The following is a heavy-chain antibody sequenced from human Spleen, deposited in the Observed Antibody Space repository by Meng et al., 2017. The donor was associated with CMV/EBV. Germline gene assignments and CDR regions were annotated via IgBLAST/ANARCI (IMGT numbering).Heavy chain of an antibody. J-gene: IGHJ5*02. CDR2: ISSSSSYI. Sequence: ASGFNFSSYSMNWVRQDPGKGLEWVSSISSSSSYIYYADSVKGRFTISRDNAKNSLYLQMNSLRAEDTAVYYCARGNDYSNYAWFDPWGQGTLVTVSS. CDR3: ARGNDYSNYAWFDP. CDR1: GFNFSSYS. D-gene: IGHD4-11*01. V-gene: IGHV3-21*01.